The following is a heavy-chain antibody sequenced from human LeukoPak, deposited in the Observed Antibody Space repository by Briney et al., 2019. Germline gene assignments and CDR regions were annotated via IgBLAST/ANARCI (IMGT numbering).Heavy chain of an antibody. CDR1: GFTFSGYY. Sequence: GGSLRLSCAASGFTFSGYYMTWIRRAPGKGLEWVSYISSSSSYTNYADSVKGRFTISRDNAKNSLYLQMNSPRAEDSAVYYCARVRGRQQLVYFDYWGQGTLVTVSS. CDR2: ISSSSSYT. CDR3: ARVRGRQQLVYFDY. D-gene: IGHD6-13*01. V-gene: IGHV3-11*06. J-gene: IGHJ4*02.